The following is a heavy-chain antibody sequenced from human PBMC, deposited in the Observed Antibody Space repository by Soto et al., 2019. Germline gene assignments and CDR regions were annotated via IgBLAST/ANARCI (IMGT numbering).Heavy chain of an antibody. V-gene: IGHV4-59*01. Sequence: PSETLSLTCTVSNGSINNYYWTWIRQSAGKGLEWIGFVYYSGTTNYNPSLKSRVTISLHTSKSQFSLGLSSVTAADTAVYYCARPPGDPLPDYLGQGTRVTGSS. CDR2: VYYSGTT. CDR1: NGSINNYY. D-gene: IGHD3-10*01. CDR3: ARPPGDPLPDY. J-gene: IGHJ4*02.